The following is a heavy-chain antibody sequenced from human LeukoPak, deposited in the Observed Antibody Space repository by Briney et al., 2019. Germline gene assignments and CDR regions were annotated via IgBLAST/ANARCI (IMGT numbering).Heavy chain of an antibody. CDR3: ARGSYYDSSGYSGY. V-gene: IGHV1-18*01. Sequence: GASVKVSCKASGYTFTSYGISWVRQAPGQGLEWMGWISAYNGNTNYAQKLQGRVTMTTDTSTSTAYMELRSLRSDDTAVYYCARGSYYDSSGYSGYWGQGTLVTVSS. J-gene: IGHJ4*02. CDR1: GYTFTSYG. CDR2: ISAYNGNT. D-gene: IGHD3-22*01.